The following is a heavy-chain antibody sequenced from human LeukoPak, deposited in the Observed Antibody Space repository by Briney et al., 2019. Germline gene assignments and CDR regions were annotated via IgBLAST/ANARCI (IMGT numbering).Heavy chain of an antibody. CDR2: IYYSGIT. V-gene: IGHV4-39*01. CDR3: ARGGESPYYFDY. D-gene: IGHD3-16*01. Sequence: PSETLSLXCTVSGDSISSISYYWGWIRQPPGKGLEWIGTIYYSGITYYNPSLKSRVTLSVDTSKSQFSLKLSSVTAADTAVYYCARGGESPYYFDYWGQGTLVTVSS. CDR1: GDSISSISYY. J-gene: IGHJ4*02.